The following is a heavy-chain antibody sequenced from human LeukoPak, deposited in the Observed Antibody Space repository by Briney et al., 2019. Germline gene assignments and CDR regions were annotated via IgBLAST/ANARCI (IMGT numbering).Heavy chain of an antibody. J-gene: IGHJ4*02. D-gene: IGHD2-2*01. CDR2: IYYSGST. CDR3: ARDRCSSTSCFFDY. CDR1: GGSFSGYY. V-gene: IGHV4-59*01. Sequence: SETLSLTCAVYGGSFSGYYWSWIRQPPGKGLEWIGYIYYSGSTNYNPSLKSRVTISVDTSKNQFSLKLSSVTAADTAVYYCARDRCSSTSCFFDYWGQGTLVTVSS.